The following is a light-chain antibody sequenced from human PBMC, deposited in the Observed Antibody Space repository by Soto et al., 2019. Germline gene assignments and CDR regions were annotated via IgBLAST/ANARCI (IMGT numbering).Light chain of an antibody. Sequence: IVMTQSPATLSVSPGERATLSCRASQSINSNLAWHQQKPGQAPRLLMFRASIRATGFPARFSGSGSGTEFNITISSLQSEDSAIYYCQQYNNWPRATFGGGTKVEIK. CDR1: QSINSN. CDR2: RAS. CDR3: QQYNNWPRAT. J-gene: IGKJ4*01. V-gene: IGKV3-15*01.